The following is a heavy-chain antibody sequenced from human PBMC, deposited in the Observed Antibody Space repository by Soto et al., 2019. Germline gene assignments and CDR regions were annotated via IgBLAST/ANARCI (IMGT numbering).Heavy chain of an antibody. J-gene: IGHJ6*02. V-gene: IGHV4-59*08. CDR2: IYYSGST. D-gene: IGHD2-2*01. CDR1: GGSISSYY. CDR3: ARSDIVVVPAAMGGNYYYYYGMDV. Sequence: SETLSLSCTVSGGSISSYYWSWIRQPPGKGLEWIGYIYYSGSTNYNPSLKSRVTISVDTSKNQFSLKLSSVTAADTAVYYCARSDIVVVPAAMGGNYYYYYGMDVWGQGTTVTVSS.